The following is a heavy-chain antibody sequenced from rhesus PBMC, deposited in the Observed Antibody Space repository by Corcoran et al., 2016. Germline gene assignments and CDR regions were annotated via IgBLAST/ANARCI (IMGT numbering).Heavy chain of an antibody. CDR3: ARVRGTWSSYRFDV. D-gene: IGHD6-13*01. J-gene: IGHJ5-1*01. V-gene: IGHV2-95*01. CDR2: IYWNDSK. CDR1: GFSVSPCGTG. Sequence: QVTLKESGHALVKPQQTLTLTCTFSGFSVSPCGTGVRWLRQPPGRALECLASIYWNDSKYYSTSLKSRLTISKDTAKNQVGLTMTNMDPVDTATYDCARVRGTWSSYRFDVWGPGVLVTVSS.